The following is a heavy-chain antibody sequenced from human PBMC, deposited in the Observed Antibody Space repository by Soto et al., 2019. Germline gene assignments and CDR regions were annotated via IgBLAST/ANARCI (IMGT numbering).Heavy chain of an antibody. CDR2: IYYSGST. Sequence: PSETLSLTCTVSGGSISSYYWSWIRQPPGKGLEWIGYIYYSGSTNYNPSLKSRVTISVDTSKNQFSLKLSSVTAADTAVYYCARLGLRGSWGTFDYWGQGTLVTVSS. CDR1: GGSISSYY. J-gene: IGHJ4*02. D-gene: IGHD6-13*01. V-gene: IGHV4-59*08. CDR3: ARLGLRGSWGTFDY.